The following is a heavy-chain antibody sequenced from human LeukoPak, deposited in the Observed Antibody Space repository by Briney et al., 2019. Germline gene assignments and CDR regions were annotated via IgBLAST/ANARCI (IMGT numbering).Heavy chain of an antibody. CDR2: INHSGST. Sequence: SETLSLTRAVYGGSFSGYYWSWIRQPPGKGVEWIGEINHSGSTNYNPSLKSRVTISVDTSKNQFSLKLTSVTAADTAVYFCARGGYYGSGNDFRFDPWGQGTLVTVSS. V-gene: IGHV4-34*01. CDR1: GGSFSGYY. J-gene: IGHJ5*02. CDR3: ARGGYYGSGNDFRFDP. D-gene: IGHD3-10*01.